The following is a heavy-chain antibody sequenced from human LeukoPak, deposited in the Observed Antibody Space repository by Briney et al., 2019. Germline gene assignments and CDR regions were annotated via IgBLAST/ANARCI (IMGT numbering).Heavy chain of an antibody. Sequence: ASGTVACKVAGYTLTELSMRWVRQAPGKGREWVGGFYPEDGETIYAQKFQGRGNMTEDTSTDTAYMELSSLRSEDTAVYYCATDNQYYDSSGYSAFDIWGQGTMVTVSS. J-gene: IGHJ3*02. V-gene: IGHV1-24*01. CDR2: FYPEDGET. CDR1: GYTLTELS. CDR3: ATDNQYYDSSGYSAFDI. D-gene: IGHD3-22*01.